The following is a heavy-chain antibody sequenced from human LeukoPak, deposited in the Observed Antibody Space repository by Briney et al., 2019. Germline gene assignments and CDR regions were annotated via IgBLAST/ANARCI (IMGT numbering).Heavy chain of an antibody. CDR2: IRFDGRNI. CDR1: GFTFSSYG. CDR3: AKAVGYSSSYLGY. Sequence: GGSLRLSCAASGFTFSSYGMHWVRQAPGKGLEWVAFIRFDGRNIYYADSVKGRFTIFRDNSKNMLYLQMNSLGAEDTAVYYCAKAVGYSSSYLGYWGQGTLVTVSS. D-gene: IGHD6-13*01. V-gene: IGHV3-30*02. J-gene: IGHJ4*02.